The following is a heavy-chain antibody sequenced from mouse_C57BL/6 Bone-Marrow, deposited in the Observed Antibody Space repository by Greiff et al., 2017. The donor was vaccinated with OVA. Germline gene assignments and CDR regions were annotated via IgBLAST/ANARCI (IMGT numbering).Heavy chain of an antibody. V-gene: IGHV1-52*01. CDR1: GYTFTSYW. J-gene: IGHJ4*01. Sequence: VQLQQPGAELVRPGSSVKLSCKASGYTFTSYWMHWVKQRPIQGLEWIGNIDPSDSETHYNQKFKDKATLTVDKSSSTAYMQLSSLTSEDSAVYYCARWRTRYAMDYWGQGTSVTVSS. CDR3: ARWRTRYAMDY. CDR2: IDPSDSET.